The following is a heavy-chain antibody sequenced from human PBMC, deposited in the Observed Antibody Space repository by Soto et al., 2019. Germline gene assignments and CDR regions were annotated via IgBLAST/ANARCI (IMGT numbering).Heavy chain of an antibody. CDR1: GFTFSSYA. D-gene: IGHD4-17*01. CDR2: ISGSGGST. CDR3: AKDRNGDYDLYIYFDY. V-gene: IGHV3-23*01. J-gene: IGHJ4*02. Sequence: GGSLRLSCAASGFTFSSYAMSWVRQAPGKGLEWVSAISGSGGSTYYADSVKGRFTISRDNSKNTLYLQMNSLRAEDTAVYYCAKDRNGDYDLYIYFDYWGQGTLVTVSS.